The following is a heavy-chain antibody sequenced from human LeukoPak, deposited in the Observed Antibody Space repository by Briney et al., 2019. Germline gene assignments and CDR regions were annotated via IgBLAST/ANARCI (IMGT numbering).Heavy chain of an antibody. CDR2: IDGNGRTT. CDR3: AKGVLVSGAWHYYYGMDV. Sequence: QPGGSLRLSCAASGFTFSSEWMHWVRQAPGRGLVWISHIDGNGRTTNYGDSVRGRFTVSRDNAKNTLYLQMNSLRAEDTAVYYCAKGVLVSGAWHYYYGMDVWGQGTTVTVSS. J-gene: IGHJ6*02. D-gene: IGHD2-8*02. V-gene: IGHV3-74*01. CDR1: GFTFSSEW.